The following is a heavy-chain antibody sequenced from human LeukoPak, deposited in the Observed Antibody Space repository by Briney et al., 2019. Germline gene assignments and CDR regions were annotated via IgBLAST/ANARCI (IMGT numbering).Heavy chain of an antibody. CDR1: GYTFTSYA. CDR3: ARYHPSITIFGVVTSRYFDY. V-gene: IGHV7-4-1*02. CDR2: INTNTGNP. Sequence: ASVKVSCKASGYTFTSYAMNWVRQAPGQGLEWMGWINTNTGNPTYAQGFTGRFVFSLDTSVSTAYLQISSLKAEDTAVYYCARYHPSITIFGVVTSRYFDYWAREPWSPSPQ. D-gene: IGHD3-3*01. J-gene: IGHJ4*02.